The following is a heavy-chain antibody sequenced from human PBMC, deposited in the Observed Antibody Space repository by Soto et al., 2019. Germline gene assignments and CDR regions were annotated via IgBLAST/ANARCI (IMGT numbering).Heavy chain of an antibody. J-gene: IGHJ4*02. D-gene: IGHD1-7*01. CDR3: AKDRRAGGNYGFYSDF. CDR2: SSGTGAGT. V-gene: IGHV3-23*01. Sequence: EMHLLESGGGLVQPGGSLRLSCAASGFTFSSYGMTWVRQAPGKGLEWVSFSSGTGAGTYFADSVKGRFTISRDNSKNTLYLQLSSRRADDTAVYYCAKDRRAGGNYGFYSDFWGQGALVIVSS. CDR1: GFTFSSYG.